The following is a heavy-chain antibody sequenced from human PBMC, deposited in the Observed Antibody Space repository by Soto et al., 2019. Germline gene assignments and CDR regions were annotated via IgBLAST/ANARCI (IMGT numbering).Heavy chain of an antibody. J-gene: IGHJ4*01. CDR3: LRVRGWNFHN. CDR2: IKDDEFDK. D-gene: IGHD6-19*01. Sequence: EVQLVESGGGLVQPGGSLRLSCAASGFTFSSYWMSWVRQAPGKGLEWVASIKDDEFDKRYVDSVNGRFTISRDNAKNGLYLQMNSLRSEDTAVYDCLRVRGWNFHNWGHGTQVTVAS. CDR1: GFTFSSYW. V-gene: IGHV3-7*02.